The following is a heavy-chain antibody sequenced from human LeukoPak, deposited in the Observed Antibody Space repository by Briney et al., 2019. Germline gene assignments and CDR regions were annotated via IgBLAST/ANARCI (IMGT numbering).Heavy chain of an antibody. D-gene: IGHD6-6*01. CDR3: ARSTYSSSSIYYYYYMDV. V-gene: IGHV4-34*01. J-gene: IGHJ6*03. CDR1: GGSFSGYY. CDR2: INHGGST. Sequence: PSETLSLTCAVYGGSFSGYYWSWIRQPPGKGLEWIGGINHGGSTNYNPSLKSRVTISVDTSKNQFSLMLSSVTAADTAVYYCARSTYSSSSIYYYYYMDVWGKGTTVTVSS.